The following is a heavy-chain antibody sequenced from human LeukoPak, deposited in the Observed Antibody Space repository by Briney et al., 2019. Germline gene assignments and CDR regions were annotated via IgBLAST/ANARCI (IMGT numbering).Heavy chain of an antibody. D-gene: IGHD3-22*01. V-gene: IGHV1-69*13. J-gene: IGHJ4*02. CDR2: IIPIFGTA. CDR3: ARAPYYYVSSGYFSGWYFDY. CDR1: GGTFSSYA. Sequence: SVNVSCTASGGTFSSYAISWVRQAPGQGLEWMGGIIPIFGTANYAQKFQGRVTITADESTSTAYMELSSLRSEDTAVYYCARAPYYYVSSGYFSGWYFDYWGQGTLVTVSS.